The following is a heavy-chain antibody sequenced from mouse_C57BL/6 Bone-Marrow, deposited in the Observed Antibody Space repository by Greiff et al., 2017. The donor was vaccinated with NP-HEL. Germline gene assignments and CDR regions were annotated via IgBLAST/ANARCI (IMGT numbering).Heavy chain of an antibody. Sequence: QVQLKESGPELVKPGASVKISCKASGYAFSSSWMNWVKQRPGKGLEWIGRIYPGDGDTNYNGKFKGKATLTADKSSSTAYMQLSSLTSEDSAVYFCARTLPGVVDFDYWGQGTTLTVSS. CDR1: GYAFSSSW. D-gene: IGHD1-1*01. CDR3: ARTLPGVVDFDY. V-gene: IGHV1-82*01. CDR2: IYPGDGDT. J-gene: IGHJ2*01.